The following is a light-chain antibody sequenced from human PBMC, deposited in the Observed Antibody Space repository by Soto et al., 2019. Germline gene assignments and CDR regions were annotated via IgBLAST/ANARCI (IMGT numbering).Light chain of an antibody. V-gene: IGKV1-5*03. J-gene: IGKJ4*01. CDR2: KAS. Sequence: DIQMTQSPSTLSASVGDRVTITCRASQSISSWLAWYQQKPGKAPNLLIYKASSLESGVPSGFSGSGSGTEFTLTVSSLQPDDFATYYCQQYASHPLTCGGGTKVEIK. CDR1: QSISSW. CDR3: QQYASHPLT.